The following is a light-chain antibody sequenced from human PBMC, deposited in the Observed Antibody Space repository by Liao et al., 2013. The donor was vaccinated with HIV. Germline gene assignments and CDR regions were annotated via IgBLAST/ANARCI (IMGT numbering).Light chain of an antibody. Sequence: SYELTQPPSMSVSPGQTASITCSGDKLGDEYACWYQQKPGQSPVLVIYQDTKRPSGIPERFSGSNSGNTATLTISGTQAMDEADYYCQAWDSSTEVFGGGTKLTVL. CDR2: QDT. CDR1: KLGDEY. V-gene: IGLV3-1*01. CDR3: QAWDSSTEV. J-gene: IGLJ3*02.